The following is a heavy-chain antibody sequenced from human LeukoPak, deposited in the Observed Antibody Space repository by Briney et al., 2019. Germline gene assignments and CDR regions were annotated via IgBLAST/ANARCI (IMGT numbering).Heavy chain of an antibody. CDR3: AASSPITIFGVFGMDV. CDR2: IVVGSGNT. D-gene: IGHD3-3*01. Sequence: TSVKVSCKASGFTFTSSAMQWVRQARGQRLEWIGWIVVGSGNTNYAQKFQERVTITRDMSTSTAYMELSSLRSEDTAVYHCAASSPITIFGVFGMDVWGQGTTVTVSS. V-gene: IGHV1-58*02. J-gene: IGHJ6*02. CDR1: GFTFTSSA.